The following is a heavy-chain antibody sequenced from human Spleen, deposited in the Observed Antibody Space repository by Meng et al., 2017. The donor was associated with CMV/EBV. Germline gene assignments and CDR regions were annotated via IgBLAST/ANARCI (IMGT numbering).Heavy chain of an antibody. J-gene: IGHJ5*02. CDR2: INSDGSST. CDR1: GFTFSSYW. V-gene: IGHV3-74*01. Sequence: GESLKISCAASGFTFSSYWMHWVRQAPGKGLVWVSRINSDGSSTSYADSVKGRFTISRDNAKNTLYLQMASLTAEDTGVYYCARRTFGGVIGDLWGQGTLVTVSS. CDR3: ARRTFGGVIGDL. D-gene: IGHD3-16*01.